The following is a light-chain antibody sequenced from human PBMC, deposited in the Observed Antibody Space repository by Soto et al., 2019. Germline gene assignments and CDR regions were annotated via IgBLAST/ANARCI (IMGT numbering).Light chain of an antibody. CDR3: QQSYSLPVT. Sequence: DFRLPRPPPSLSPSLGDRVTIICRPGQSMPTSLNWNQQKPGKAPNLLIFATSSLQSGVPSRFSGSGSGTDFTLTISSLQPEDFATYYCQQSYSLPVTFGGGTKVEIK. CDR1: QSMPTS. V-gene: IGKV1-39*01. CDR2: ATS. J-gene: IGKJ4*01.